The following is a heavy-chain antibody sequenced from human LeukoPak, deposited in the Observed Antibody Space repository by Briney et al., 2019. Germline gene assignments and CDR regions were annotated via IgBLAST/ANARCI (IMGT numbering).Heavy chain of an antibody. Sequence: PGGSLRLSCAASGFTFDDYAMHWVRQAPGKGLGWVSGISWNSGSIGYADSVKGRFTISRDNAKNSLYLQMNSLRAEDTALYYCARLARPKLGYCSGGSCYSFGWFDPWGQGTLVTVSS. CDR3: ARLARPKLGYCSGGSCYSFGWFDP. CDR2: ISWNSGSI. D-gene: IGHD2-15*01. CDR1: GFTFDDYA. J-gene: IGHJ5*02. V-gene: IGHV3-9*01.